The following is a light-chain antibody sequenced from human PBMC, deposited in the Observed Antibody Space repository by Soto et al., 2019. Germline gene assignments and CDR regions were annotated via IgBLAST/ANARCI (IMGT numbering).Light chain of an antibody. CDR3: QQYGSSPPR. CDR2: GAS. J-gene: IGKJ4*02. Sequence: EIVSTQSPGTLSVSPGEGATLSCSASQSVSSSNLAWYQQKPGQAPRLLIYGASSRATGIPDRFSGSGSGTDFTLTIRRLEPEDFAVYYCQQYGSSPPRFGGGTKVDIK. V-gene: IGKV3-20*01. CDR1: QSVSSSN.